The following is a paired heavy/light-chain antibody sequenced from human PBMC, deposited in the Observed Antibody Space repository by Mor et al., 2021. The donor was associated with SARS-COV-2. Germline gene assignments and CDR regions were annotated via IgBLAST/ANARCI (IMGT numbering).Light chain of an antibody. CDR2: DIN. V-gene: IGLV2-14*03. CDR3: SSYTTSHTEV. J-gene: IGLJ3*02. CDR1: SSDVGGYNY. Sequence: QSALTQPASVSGSPGQSIAISCTGTSSDVGGYNYVSWYQQHPGKAPKLMIFDINNRPSGVSDRFSGSKSGNTASLTISGLQAEDEADYYCSSYTTSHTEVFGGGTKLTVL.
Heavy chain of an antibody. Sequence: EVQLLESGGGLVQPGGSLRLSCAASGFTFSSSAMSWVRQAPGKGLEWVSGMSGRDDSTYYADSVKGRFTISRDNSKSTLYLQVDSLRAEDTAVYYCAKNPDNNSPRPDYWGQGTLVTVSS. CDR3: AKNPDNNSPRPDY. V-gene: IGHV3-23*01. CDR1: GFTFSSSA. CDR2: MSGRDDST. J-gene: IGHJ4*02. D-gene: IGHD1-1*01.